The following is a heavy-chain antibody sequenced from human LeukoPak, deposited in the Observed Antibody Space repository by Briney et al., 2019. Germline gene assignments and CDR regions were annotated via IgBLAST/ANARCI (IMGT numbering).Heavy chain of an antibody. CDR2: INHSGST. V-gene: IGHV4-34*01. CDR3: ARGLLLGDSSGYRPFDY. CDR1: GGSFSGYY. J-gene: IGHJ4*02. D-gene: IGHD3-22*01. Sequence: SETLSLTCAVYGGSFSGYYWSWIRQPPGKGLEWIGEINHSGSTNYNPSLKSRVTISVDTSKNQFSLKLSSVTAADTAVYYCARGLLLGDSSGYRPFDYWGQGTLVTVSS.